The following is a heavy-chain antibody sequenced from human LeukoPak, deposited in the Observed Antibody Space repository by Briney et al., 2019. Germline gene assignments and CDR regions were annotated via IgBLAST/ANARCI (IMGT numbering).Heavy chain of an antibody. CDR1: GFTFSSYV. Sequence: GGSLRLSCAASGFTFSSYVMSWVRQAPGKGLEWVSAISGSGGSTYYADSVKGRFTISRDNSKNTLHLQMNRLSAEDTAVYYCANDPPYDSSGYYYVPGAFDIWGQGTMVTVSS. CDR2: ISGSGGST. V-gene: IGHV3-23*01. CDR3: ANDPPYDSSGYYYVPGAFDI. D-gene: IGHD3-22*01. J-gene: IGHJ3*02.